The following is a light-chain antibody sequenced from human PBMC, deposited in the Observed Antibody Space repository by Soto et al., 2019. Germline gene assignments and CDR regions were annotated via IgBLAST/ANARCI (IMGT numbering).Light chain of an antibody. J-gene: IGKJ5*01. Sequence: IVLTQSPGTLSLSPGETATLSCRASQTVSSTYLAWYQHKPGRAPRLLIDGASSRAAGIPDRFSGSGSGTDFTLTISRLEPEDFAVYYCQQRSNWRITFGQGTRLEN. CDR3: QQRSNWRIT. CDR1: QTVSSTY. CDR2: GAS. V-gene: IGKV3D-20*02.